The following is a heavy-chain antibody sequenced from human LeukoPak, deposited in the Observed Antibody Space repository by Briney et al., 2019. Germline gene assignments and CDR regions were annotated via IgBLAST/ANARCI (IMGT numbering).Heavy chain of an antibody. V-gene: IGHV4-30-2*01. CDR3: ARALSDFWSGYPPRYYFDY. J-gene: IGHJ4*02. CDR2: IYHSGST. D-gene: IGHD3-3*01. CDR1: GGSISSGGYS. Sequence: PSETLSLTCAVSGGSISSGGYSWSWIRQPPGKGLEWIGYIYHSGSTYYNPSLKSRVTTSVDRSKNQFSLKLSSVTAADTAVYYCARALSDFWSGYPPRYYFDYWGQGTLVTVSS.